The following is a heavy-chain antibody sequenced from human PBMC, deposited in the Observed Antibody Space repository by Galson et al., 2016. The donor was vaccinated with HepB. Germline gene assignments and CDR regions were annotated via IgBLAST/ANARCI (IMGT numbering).Heavy chain of an antibody. CDR1: GFTFSSYT. J-gene: IGHJ4*02. D-gene: IGHD6-19*01. V-gene: IGHV3-23*01. CDR3: AKEYQWLAFDY. CDR2: IRGSGSNS. Sequence: SLRLSCAASGFTFSSYTMSWVRQAPGKGLEWVSSIRGSGSNSWYADSVKGRFTISRDNSKNTLYLQMSSLRAEDTALYYCAKEYQWLAFDYWGQGTLVTVSS.